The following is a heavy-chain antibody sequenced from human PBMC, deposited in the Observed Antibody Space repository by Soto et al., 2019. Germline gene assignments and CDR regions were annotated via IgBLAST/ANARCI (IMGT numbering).Heavy chain of an antibody. Sequence: QVQLVESGGGVVQPGRSLRLSCAASGFTFSNYVMHWVRQAPGKGLEWVAVISYDGSNKYYADSVRGRFTISRDNSKNTLFLQMSSLRPEDTAVYYCAKDQYQLIRRCYGLDVWGQGTTVTVSS. V-gene: IGHV3-30*18. D-gene: IGHD2-2*01. CDR3: AKDQYQLIRRCYGLDV. CDR1: GFTFSNYV. CDR2: ISYDGSNK. J-gene: IGHJ6*02.